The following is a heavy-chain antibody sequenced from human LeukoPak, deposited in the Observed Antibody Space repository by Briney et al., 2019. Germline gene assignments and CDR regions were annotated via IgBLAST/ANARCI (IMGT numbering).Heavy chain of an antibody. CDR3: TRFEWELLYDY. Sequence: GGSLRLSCTASGFTFGDYAMSWVRQAPGKGLEWVGFIRSKAYGGTTEYAASVKGRFTISRDDSKSIAYLQMNSLKTEDTAVYYCTRFEWELLYDYWGQGTLVTVSS. V-gene: IGHV3-49*04. CDR2: IRSKAYGGTT. D-gene: IGHD1-26*01. CDR1: GFTFGDYA. J-gene: IGHJ4*02.